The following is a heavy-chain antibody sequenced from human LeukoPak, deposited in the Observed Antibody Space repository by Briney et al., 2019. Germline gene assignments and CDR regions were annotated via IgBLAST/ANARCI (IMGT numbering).Heavy chain of an antibody. Sequence: GEALKISFQGSGYSFTSYWIGWVRPRPGKGLEWMGIIFPADSDTRYSPSFQGQITISADKSISTAYLQWSSLKASDTAMYYCARRHRRNSASYGQFDYWGQGTLVTVSS. CDR1: GYSFTSYW. J-gene: IGHJ4*02. D-gene: IGHD6-19*01. V-gene: IGHV5-51*01. CDR2: IFPADSDT. CDR3: ARRHRRNSASYGQFDY.